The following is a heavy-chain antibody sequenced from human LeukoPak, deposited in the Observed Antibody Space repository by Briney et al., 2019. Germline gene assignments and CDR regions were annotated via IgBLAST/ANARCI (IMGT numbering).Heavy chain of an antibody. CDR3: AGGARRQQPFDY. J-gene: IGHJ4*02. Sequence: ETLSLTCAVYGGSFSGYYWSWIRQPPGKGLEWVSVIYSGGSTYYADSVKGRFTISRDNSKNTLYLQMNSLRAEDTAVYYCAGGARRQQPFDYWGQGTLVTVSS. CDR2: IYSGGST. V-gene: IGHV3-66*01. CDR1: GGSFSGYY. D-gene: IGHD6-13*01.